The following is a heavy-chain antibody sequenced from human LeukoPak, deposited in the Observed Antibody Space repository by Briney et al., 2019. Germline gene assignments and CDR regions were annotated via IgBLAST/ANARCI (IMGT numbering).Heavy chain of an antibody. D-gene: IGHD6-13*01. CDR2: IWYDGSNK. Sequence: PGRSLRLSCAASGFIFSSYGLHWVRQAPGKGLYWVSVIWYDGSNKYYADSVKGRFTISRDNSKNTLYLQMNSLRAEDTAVYYCAKDMSFGMSAGGTDYWGQGTLVTVSS. CDR3: AKDMSFGMSAGGTDY. J-gene: IGHJ4*02. V-gene: IGHV3-33*06. CDR1: GFIFSSYG.